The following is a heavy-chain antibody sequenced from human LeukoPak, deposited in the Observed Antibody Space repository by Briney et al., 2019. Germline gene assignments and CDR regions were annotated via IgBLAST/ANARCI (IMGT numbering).Heavy chain of an antibody. CDR2: IGSPGTT. Sequence: GGSLRLSCVASGFIVSSNYMSWVRQAPGKGLEWVSLIGSPGTTYYADSVKGRFTISRDNSKNTLYFQMNSLRAEDTAVYYCARRERLGYSYGRGTLDVWGQGTMVTVSS. CDR1: GFIVSSNY. J-gene: IGHJ3*01. CDR3: ARRERLGYSYGRGTLDV. D-gene: IGHD5-18*01. V-gene: IGHV3-66*01.